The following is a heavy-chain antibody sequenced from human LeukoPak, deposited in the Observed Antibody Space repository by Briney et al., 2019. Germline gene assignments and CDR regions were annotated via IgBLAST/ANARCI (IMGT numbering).Heavy chain of an antibody. CDR3: ARDLNYDFWSGYYAGMDV. D-gene: IGHD3-3*01. CDR1: GFPFSSYW. V-gene: IGHV3-7*01. CDR2: IKQDGSKK. Sequence: GGSLRLSCVASGFPFSSYWMTWVRQAPGKGLEWVANIKQDGSKKSYVDSVKGRFTISRDNSKNTLYLQMNSLRAEDTAVYYCARDLNYDFWSGYYAGMDVWGQGTTVTVSS. J-gene: IGHJ6*02.